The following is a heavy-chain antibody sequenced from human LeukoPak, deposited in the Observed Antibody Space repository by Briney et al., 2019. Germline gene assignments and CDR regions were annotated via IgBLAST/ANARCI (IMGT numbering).Heavy chain of an antibody. Sequence: GGSLRLSCAASGFTFSSYWMSWVRQAPGKGLEWVANIKQDGSEKYYVDSVKGRFTISRDNAKNTLYLQVNSLRAEDTAVYYCARGGNCSSTSCYPYYYYMDVWGKGTTVTVSS. V-gene: IGHV3-7*04. CDR1: GFTFSSYW. CDR2: IKQDGSEK. D-gene: IGHD2-2*01. J-gene: IGHJ6*03. CDR3: ARGGNCSSTSCYPYYYYMDV.